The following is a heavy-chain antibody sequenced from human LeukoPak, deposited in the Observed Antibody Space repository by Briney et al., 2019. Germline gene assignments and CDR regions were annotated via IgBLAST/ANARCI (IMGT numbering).Heavy chain of an antibody. CDR3: ARDSAVATYYGVDV. CDR2: IQHDGSEK. CDR1: GFTFRAYW. J-gene: IGHJ6*02. Sequence: GGSLRLSCAASGFTFRAYWMSWVRQAPGKGLEWVANIQHDGSEKNYLDSVQGRFTISRDNAKTSLYLQMNSLRADDTAVYYCARDSAVATYYGVDVWGQGTTVTVSS. D-gene: IGHD6-19*01. V-gene: IGHV3-7*01.